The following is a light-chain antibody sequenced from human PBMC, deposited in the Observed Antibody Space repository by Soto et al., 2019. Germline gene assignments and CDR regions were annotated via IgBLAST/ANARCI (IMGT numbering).Light chain of an antibody. V-gene: IGLV2-14*03. J-gene: IGLJ2*01. CDR2: DVN. CDR1: SSDVGGYNY. Sequence: SALTQPASVSGSPGQSITISCTGTSSDVGGYNYVSWYQQDPGKAPKLMIYDVNNRPSGVSNRFSGSKSGNTASLTISGLQAEDEADYYCSSYTSSNTLVVFGGGTKLTVL. CDR3: SSYTSSNTLVV.